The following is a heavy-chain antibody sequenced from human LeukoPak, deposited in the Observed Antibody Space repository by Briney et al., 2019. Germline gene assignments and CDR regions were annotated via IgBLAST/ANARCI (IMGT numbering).Heavy chain of an antibody. CDR3: ARDLDEDAFDI. V-gene: IGHV4-30-2*01. J-gene: IGHJ3*02. CDR2: IYHSGST. Sequence: PSETLSLTCTVSGGSISSGGYYWSWIRQPPGKGLEWIGYIYHSGSTYYNPSLKSRVTISVDRSKNQFSLKLSSVTAADTAVYYCARDLDEDAFDIWGQGTMVTVSS. CDR1: GGSISSGGYY.